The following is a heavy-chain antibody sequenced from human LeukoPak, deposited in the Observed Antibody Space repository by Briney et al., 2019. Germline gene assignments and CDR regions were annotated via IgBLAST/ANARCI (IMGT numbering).Heavy chain of an antibody. Sequence: PGGSLRLSCATSGFSFSNYPMTWVRQAPGKGLEWVSGISDSGGRAYYADSARGRFTISRDNSKNTLYLQMDSLRAEDTALYYCAKDRAGCGGYCGGDSFDIWGQGTMVTVSS. CDR3: AKDRAGCGGYCGGDSFDI. D-gene: IGHD2-21*02. J-gene: IGHJ3*02. CDR2: ISDSGGRA. CDR1: GFSFSNYP. V-gene: IGHV3-23*01.